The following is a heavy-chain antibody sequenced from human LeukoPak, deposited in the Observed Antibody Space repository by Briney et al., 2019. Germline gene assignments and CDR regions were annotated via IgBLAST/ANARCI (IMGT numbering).Heavy chain of an antibody. CDR2: INYSGNT. Sequence: SETLSLTCAVSGGSISSYYCSWIRKSPGKGLEWIGHINYSGNTAYNPSLKSRATISVDTPKNQFSLKLSSVTAADAAVYYCASHGLSTGGYYIMDVWGQGTTVTVSS. CDR3: ASHGLSTGGYYIMDV. CDR1: GGSISSYY. D-gene: IGHD4-17*01. V-gene: IGHV4-59*08. J-gene: IGHJ6*02.